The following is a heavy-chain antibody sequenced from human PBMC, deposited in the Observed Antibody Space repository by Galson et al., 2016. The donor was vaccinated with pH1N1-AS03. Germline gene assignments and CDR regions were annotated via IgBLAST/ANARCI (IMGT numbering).Heavy chain of an antibody. D-gene: IGHD2-2*01. CDR2: IKQDGSEK. J-gene: IGHJ4*02. V-gene: IGHV3-7*01. Sequence: SLRLSCAASGFTFSTYCMSWVRQAPGKGLEWVANIKQDGSEKIYVDSLKGRFTISRDNAKKSLYLQMSSLRAEDTAIYYCARGAPGDHLLSPLWNWGQGTLVTVSS. CDR3: ARGAPGDHLLSPLWN. CDR1: GFTFSTYC.